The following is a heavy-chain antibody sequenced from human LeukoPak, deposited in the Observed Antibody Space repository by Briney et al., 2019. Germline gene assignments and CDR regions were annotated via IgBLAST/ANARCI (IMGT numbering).Heavy chain of an antibody. CDR3: ARDLDTAMVSSYGMDV. Sequence: GGSLRLSCAASGFTFSSYSMNWVRQAPGKGLEWVSYISSSSTIYYADSVKGRFTISRDNAKNSLYLQMNSLRAEDTAVYYCARDLDTAMVSSYGMDVWGQGTTVTVSS. CDR2: ISSSSTI. D-gene: IGHD5-18*01. V-gene: IGHV3-48*01. CDR1: GFTFSSYS. J-gene: IGHJ6*02.